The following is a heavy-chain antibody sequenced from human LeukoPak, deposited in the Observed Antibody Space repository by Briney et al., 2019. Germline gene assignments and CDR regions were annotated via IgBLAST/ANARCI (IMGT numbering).Heavy chain of an antibody. D-gene: IGHD6-6*01. Sequence: GGSLRLSCAASGFTFDDYAVHWVRQAPGKGLEWVSLISWDGSRTYYADSVKGRFTISRDNSKNFLYLQMDSLRAEDTALYYCAKDSRKLSIAALHDFEDWDQGTLVTVSS. CDR2: ISWDGSRT. J-gene: IGHJ4*02. CDR1: GFTFDDYA. CDR3: AKDSRKLSIAALHDFED. V-gene: IGHV3-43D*03.